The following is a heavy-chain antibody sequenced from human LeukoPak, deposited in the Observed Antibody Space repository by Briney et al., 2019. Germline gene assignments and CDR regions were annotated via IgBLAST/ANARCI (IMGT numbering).Heavy chain of an antibody. J-gene: IGHJ3*02. CDR2: VYYSGST. Sequence: SETLSLTCVVSGGSVSGYYWGWIRQPPGRGLEWIGYVYYSGSTNYNPSFKSRITISVDTSRNQFSLQLSSVTAADTAVYYCARTDRDFWSGSPGAFDIWGQGTMVTVSS. CDR3: ARTDRDFWSGSPGAFDI. CDR1: GGSVSGYY. V-gene: IGHV4-59*02. D-gene: IGHD3-3*01.